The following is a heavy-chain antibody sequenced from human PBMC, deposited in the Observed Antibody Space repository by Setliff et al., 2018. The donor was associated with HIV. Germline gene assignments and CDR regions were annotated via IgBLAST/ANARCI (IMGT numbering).Heavy chain of an antibody. CDR1: GDSISRYY. J-gene: IGHJ4*02. CDR2: IYSTGHT. V-gene: IGHV4-38-2*02. CDR3: ARDRALRFSKSPSFNYFDV. Sequence: SETLSLTCSVSGDSISRYYWGWIRQSPGKGLEWIGSIYSTGHTYYNPSHKRRLTMSVDTAKNRFSLKLTSVTAADTAVYYCARDRALRFSKSPSFNYFDVWGQGALVTVSS. D-gene: IGHD3-10*01.